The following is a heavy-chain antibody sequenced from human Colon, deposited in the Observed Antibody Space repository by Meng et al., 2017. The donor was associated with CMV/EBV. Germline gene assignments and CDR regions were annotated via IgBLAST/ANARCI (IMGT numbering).Heavy chain of an antibody. D-gene: IGHD3-10*01. J-gene: IGHJ6*02. Sequence: GESLKISCAASGFTLRNSAMTWVRQAPGKGLEWVSSISGSGSTTYYADSVKGRFSISRDNSKNTLSLQMNSLRAEDTAVYYCAKGSSEFLYYGMDVWGQGTTVTVSS. CDR3: AKGSSEFLYYGMDV. V-gene: IGHV3-23*01. CDR1: GFTLRNSA. CDR2: ISGSGSTT.